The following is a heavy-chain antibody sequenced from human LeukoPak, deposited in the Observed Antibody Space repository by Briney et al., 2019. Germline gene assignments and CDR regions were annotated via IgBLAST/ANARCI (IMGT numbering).Heavy chain of an antibody. CDR3: ARRYFDWFLGAGGSLDI. Sequence: GGSLRLSCAGSGFTFSSYWMHWVRQAPGKGLEWVANIKQDGSEKYYVDSVKGRFTISRDNATDSVYLQMNSLRAEDTAVYYCARRYFDWFLGAGGSLDIWGQGTMVTVSS. CDR1: GFTFSSYW. D-gene: IGHD3-9*01. CDR2: IKQDGSEK. J-gene: IGHJ3*02. V-gene: IGHV3-7*01.